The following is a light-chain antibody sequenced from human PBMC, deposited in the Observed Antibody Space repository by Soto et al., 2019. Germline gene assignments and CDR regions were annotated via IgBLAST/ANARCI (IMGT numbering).Light chain of an antibody. CDR2: AAS. CDR1: QGIRNG. Sequence: DIQMTQSPSSLSASVGDRVTITCRASQGIRNGLGWYQQKPGKAPKRLLYAASSLQSGVPSRFSGSGSGTEFTLTISSLQPDDFATYYCQHYNSYSEAFGQGTKVELK. CDR3: QHYNSYSEA. J-gene: IGKJ1*01. V-gene: IGKV1-17*01.